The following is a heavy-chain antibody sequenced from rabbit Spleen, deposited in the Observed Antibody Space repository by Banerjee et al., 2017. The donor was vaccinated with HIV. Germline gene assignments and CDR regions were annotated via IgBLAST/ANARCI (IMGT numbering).Heavy chain of an antibody. D-gene: IGHD1-1*01. V-gene: IGHV1S45*01. J-gene: IGHJ6*01. CDR3: ARDSASSFSSYGMDL. CDR1: GVSFSFSSY. CDR2: IDADSSGST. Sequence: QEQLVESGGGLVRPEGSLKLSCTASGVSFSFSSYMCWVRQAPGKGLEWIACIDADSSGSTYYASWAKGRFTISKTSSTTVTLQMTSLTAADTATYFCARDSASSFSSYGMDLWGPGTLVTVS.